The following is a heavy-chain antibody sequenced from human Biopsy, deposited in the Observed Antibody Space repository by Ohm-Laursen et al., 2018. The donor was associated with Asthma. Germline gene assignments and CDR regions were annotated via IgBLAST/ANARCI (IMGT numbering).Heavy chain of an antibody. CDR2: ISVYNGNT. CDR1: GYTFNSAG. Sequence: SDKPSYKTSGYTFNSAGITWARQAPGQGLEWMGWISVYNGNTKVAQKLQDRVTMITDTTTSTAYIELRCLRSDDAAVYFCARAVDYSHYYGIDVWGQETSVTVS. J-gene: IGHJ6*02. D-gene: IGHD3-10*01. CDR3: ARAVDYSHYYGIDV. V-gene: IGHV1-18*01.